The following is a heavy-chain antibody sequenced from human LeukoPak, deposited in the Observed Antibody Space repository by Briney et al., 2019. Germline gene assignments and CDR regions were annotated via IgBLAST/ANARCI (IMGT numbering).Heavy chain of an antibody. CDR1: GFTFSSYA. D-gene: IGHD3-3*01. CDR2: ISGSGGST. CDR3: AKDKAPSTIFGVVIAGPFDY. J-gene: IGHJ4*02. Sequence: GGSLRLSCAASGFTFSSYAMSWVRQAPGKGLEWVSAISGSGGSTYYADSVKGRFTISRDNSKNTLYLQMNSLRAEDTAVYYCAKDKAPSTIFGVVIAGPFDYWGQGTLVTVSS. V-gene: IGHV3-23*01.